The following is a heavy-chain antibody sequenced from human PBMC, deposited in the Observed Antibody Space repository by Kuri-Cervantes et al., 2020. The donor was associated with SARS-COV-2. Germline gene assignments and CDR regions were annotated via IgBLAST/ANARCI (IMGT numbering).Heavy chain of an antibody. Sequence: SETLSLTCTVSGGSISSSSYYWGWIRQPPGKGLEWIGSIYYSGSTYCNPSLKSRVTISVDTSKNQFSLKLSSVTTADTAVYYCASSIYCSSTSCYTYGHFDYWGQGTLVTVSS. CDR2: IYYSGST. V-gene: IGHV4-39*01. CDR3: ASSIYCSSTSCYTYGHFDY. CDR1: GGSISSSSYY. D-gene: IGHD2-2*02. J-gene: IGHJ4*02.